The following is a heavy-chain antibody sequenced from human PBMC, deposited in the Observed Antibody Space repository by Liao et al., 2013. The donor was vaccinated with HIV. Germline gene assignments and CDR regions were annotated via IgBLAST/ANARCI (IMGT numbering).Heavy chain of an antibody. Sequence: QVQLQQWGAGLLKPSETLSLTCAVYGGSFSGYYWSWIRQPPGKGLEWIGEINHSGSPNYNPSLKSRVTISVDTSKNQFSLKLSSVTAADTAVYYCARGSTSMVRGMTLPGRMYYFDYWGQGTLVTVSS. CDR3: ARGSTSMVRGMTLPGRMYYFDY. D-gene: IGHD3-10*01. J-gene: IGHJ4*02. V-gene: IGHV4-34*01. CDR1: GGSFSGYY. CDR2: INHSGSP.